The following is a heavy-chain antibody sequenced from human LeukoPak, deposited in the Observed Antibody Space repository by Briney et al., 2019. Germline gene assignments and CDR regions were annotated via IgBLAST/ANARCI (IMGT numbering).Heavy chain of an antibody. Sequence: GGSLRLSCAASGFTFSSYGMHWVRQAPGKGLEWVAVISYDGSNKYYADSVKGRFTISRDNSKNTLYLQMNSLRAEDTAVYYCAKDLKSRVVPPDAFDIWGQGTMVTVSS. V-gene: IGHV3-30*18. J-gene: IGHJ3*02. CDR1: GFTFSSYG. D-gene: IGHD2-15*01. CDR3: AKDLKSRVVPPDAFDI. CDR2: ISYDGSNK.